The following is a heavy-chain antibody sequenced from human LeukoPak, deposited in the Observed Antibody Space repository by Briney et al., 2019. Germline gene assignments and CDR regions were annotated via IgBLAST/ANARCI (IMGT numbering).Heavy chain of an antibody. CDR3: ARSYDGDAFDI. Sequence: SQTLSLTCAVSGGSISSGGYSWSWIRQPPGKGLEWIGYTYHSGSTYYNPSLKSRVTISVDRSKNQFSLKLSSVTAADTAVYYCARSYDGDAFDIWGQGTMVTVSS. V-gene: IGHV4-30-2*01. CDR1: GGSISSGGYS. D-gene: IGHD3-22*01. J-gene: IGHJ3*02. CDR2: TYHSGST.